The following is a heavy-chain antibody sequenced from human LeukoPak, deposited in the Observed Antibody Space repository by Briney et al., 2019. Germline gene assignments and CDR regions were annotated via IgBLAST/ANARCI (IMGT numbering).Heavy chain of an antibody. CDR2: IYYSGST. CDR3: ARFDRTRGDY. Sequence: SETLSLTCTVSGGSISSYYWSWIRQPPGKGLEWIGYIYYSGSTNHNPSLKSRVTISVDTSKNQFSLKLSSVTAADTAVYYCARFDRTRGDYWGQGTLVTVSS. V-gene: IGHV4-59*01. D-gene: IGHD5-24*01. J-gene: IGHJ4*02. CDR1: GGSISSYY.